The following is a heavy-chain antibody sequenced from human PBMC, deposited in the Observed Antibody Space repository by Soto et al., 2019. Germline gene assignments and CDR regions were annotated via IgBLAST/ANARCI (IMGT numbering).Heavy chain of an antibody. CDR3: AKDRGIIVKAGDAFDV. J-gene: IGHJ3*01. V-gene: IGHV3-23*01. CDR2: ISDSGDRT. CDR1: GFTLSMSA. D-gene: IGHD3-16*02. Sequence: HPGGSLRLSCASSGFTLSMSAVNWVRQAPGKGLEWVSYISDSGDRTYYAGSVKGRFTISRDRSKNTVSLQMDSLRAEDTAVYYCAKDRGIIVKAGDAFDVWGQGTKVTVSS.